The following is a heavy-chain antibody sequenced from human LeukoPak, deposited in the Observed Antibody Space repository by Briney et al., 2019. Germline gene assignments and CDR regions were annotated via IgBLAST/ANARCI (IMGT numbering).Heavy chain of an antibody. V-gene: IGHV3-23*01. D-gene: IGHD3-22*01. CDR2: ISGSGGST. CDR3: AKVGRYDSSGSVDY. J-gene: IGHJ4*02. CDR1: GFTFSSFA. Sequence: GGSLRLSCAASGFTFSSFAMSWVRQAPEKGLEWVSAISGSGGSTYYADSVKGRFTISRDNSKNTLYLQMNSLRAEDTAVYYCAKVGRYDSSGSVDYWGQGTLVTVSS.